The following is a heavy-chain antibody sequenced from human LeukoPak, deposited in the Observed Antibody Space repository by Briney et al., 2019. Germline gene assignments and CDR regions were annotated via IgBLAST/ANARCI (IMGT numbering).Heavy chain of an antibody. J-gene: IGHJ4*02. D-gene: IGHD1-14*01. Sequence: GGSLRLSCAVSGFTFSDHYMDWVRQAPGKGLEWVGRSRTRAKSYTTDYAASVKCRFTISRDDSKSTLYLQMNTLDTEYTTVYSSSRDSTGDHWGQGTLVSVSS. V-gene: IGHV3-72*01. CDR2: SRTRAKSYTT. CDR3: SRDSTGDH. CDR1: GFTFSDHY.